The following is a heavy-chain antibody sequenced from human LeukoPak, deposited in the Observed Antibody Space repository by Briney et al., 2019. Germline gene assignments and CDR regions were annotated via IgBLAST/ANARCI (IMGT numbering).Heavy chain of an antibody. CDR2: IYYSGST. Sequence: SETLSLTCTVSGGSISSSSYYWGWIRQPPGKGLEWIGSIYYSGSTYYNPSLKSRVTISVDTSKNQFSLKLSSVTAADTAVYYCASTVHYGSGTHMDVWGKGTTVTISS. J-gene: IGHJ6*03. CDR1: GGSISSSSYY. CDR3: ASTVHYGSGTHMDV. D-gene: IGHD3-10*01. V-gene: IGHV4-39*07.